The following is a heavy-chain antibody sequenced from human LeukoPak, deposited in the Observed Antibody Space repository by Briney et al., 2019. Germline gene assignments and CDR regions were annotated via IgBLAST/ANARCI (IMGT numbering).Heavy chain of an antibody. J-gene: IGHJ5*02. Sequence: GGSLRPSCTASGFTFSNYGMHWVRQAPGKGLEWVAVISYGGSNNYYADSVKGRFTISRDNFKNTLYLQMNSLRAEDTAVYYCAKDMYDILTGYDIGRDNWFDPWGQGTLVSVSS. V-gene: IGHV3-30*18. CDR3: AKDMYDILTGYDIGRDNWFDP. CDR2: ISYGGSNN. D-gene: IGHD3-9*01. CDR1: GFTFSNYG.